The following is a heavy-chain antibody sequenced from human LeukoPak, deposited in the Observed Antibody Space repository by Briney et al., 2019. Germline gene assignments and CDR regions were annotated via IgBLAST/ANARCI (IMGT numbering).Heavy chain of an antibody. Sequence: PGASLRLSCAASGFTFSNYAMSWVRQAPGKGLEWVSAITGSGGSTYYADSVKGRFTISRDNSKNTLYLQMNSLRAEDTAVYYCAKEGGARGKRPVQLWGQGTLVTASS. CDR3: AKEGGARGKRPVQL. V-gene: IGHV3-23*01. J-gene: IGHJ4*02. CDR1: GFTFSNYA. D-gene: IGHD5-18*01. CDR2: ITGSGGST.